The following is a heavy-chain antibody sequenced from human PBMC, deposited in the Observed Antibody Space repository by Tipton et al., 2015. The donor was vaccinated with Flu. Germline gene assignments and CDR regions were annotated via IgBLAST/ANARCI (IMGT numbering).Heavy chain of an antibody. Sequence: GSLRLSCAASGFTFSSYSMNWVRQAPGKGLEWVSSISSSSSYIYYADSVKGRFTISRDNAKNSLYLQMNSLRAEDTAVYYCARDRGLGDTAMARDWFDPWGQGTLVTVSS. CDR1: GFTFSSYS. V-gene: IGHV3-21*01. D-gene: IGHD5-18*01. CDR2: ISSSSSYI. J-gene: IGHJ5*02. CDR3: ARDRGLGDTAMARDWFDP.